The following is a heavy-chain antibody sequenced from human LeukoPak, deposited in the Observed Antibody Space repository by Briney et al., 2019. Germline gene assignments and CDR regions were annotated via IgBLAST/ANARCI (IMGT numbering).Heavy chain of an antibody. D-gene: IGHD1-20*01. Sequence: PSETLSLTCTVSGGSISSSSYYWGWIRQPPGKGLEWIGSIYYRGSTYYNPSLKSRVTISVDTSKNQFSLKLSSVTAADTAVYYCARQKITGTLYWGQGTLVTVSS. J-gene: IGHJ4*02. CDR2: IYYRGST. CDR3: ARQKITGTLY. CDR1: GGSISSSSYY. V-gene: IGHV4-39*01.